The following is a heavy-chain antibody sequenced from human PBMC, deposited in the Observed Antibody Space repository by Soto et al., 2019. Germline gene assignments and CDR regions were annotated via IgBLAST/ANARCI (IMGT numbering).Heavy chain of an antibody. D-gene: IGHD3-10*01. CDR1: GGSSSTYS. Sequence: SETLSLTCAAFGGSSSTYSCTRVRQPPGQGLEWIGEINESGNTNYSPSLASRVTISEDTSKNQFSLTLSSVTAADTAVYYCARGRLPYYFGSASYLFDSWGQG. CDR3: ARGRLPYYFGSASYLFDS. J-gene: IGHJ4*02. CDR2: INESGNT. V-gene: IGHV4-34*01.